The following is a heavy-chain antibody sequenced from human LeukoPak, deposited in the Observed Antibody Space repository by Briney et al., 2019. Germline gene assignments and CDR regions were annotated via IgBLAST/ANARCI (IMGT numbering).Heavy chain of an antibody. J-gene: IGHJ4*02. V-gene: IGHV1-18*01. D-gene: IGHD1-26*01. Sequence: ASVKVSCKASGYTFTSYGISWVRQAPGQGLEWMGWISAYNGNTNYAQKLQGRVTMTTDTSTSTAYMELRSLRSDDTAVYYCARGWDSGSYYVPMGDFDYWGQGTLVTVSS. CDR3: ARGWDSGSYYVPMGDFDY. CDR2: ISAYNGNT. CDR1: GYTFTSYG.